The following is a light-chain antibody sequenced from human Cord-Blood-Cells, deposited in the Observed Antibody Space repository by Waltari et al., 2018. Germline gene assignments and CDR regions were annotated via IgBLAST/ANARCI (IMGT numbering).Light chain of an antibody. CDR2: AAS. J-gene: IGKJ1*01. CDR1: QGISSY. V-gene: IGKV1-8*01. CDR3: QQYYSYPRT. Sequence: AIRMTQSPSSLSASTGARVLITCRASQGISSYLAWSQQKPGKAPKLLIYAASTLQSGVPSRFSGSGSGTDFTLTISCLQSEDFATYYCQQYYSYPRTFGQGTKVEIK.